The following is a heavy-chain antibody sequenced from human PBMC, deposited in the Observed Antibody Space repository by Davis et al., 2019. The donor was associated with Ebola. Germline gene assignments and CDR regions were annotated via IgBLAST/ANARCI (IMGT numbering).Heavy chain of an antibody. D-gene: IGHD1-26*01. CDR1: TFSSYA. Sequence: TFSSYAMSWVRQPPGKGLEWIGSIYYSGSTYYNPSLKSRVTISVDTSKNQFSLKLSSVTAADAAVYYCGGSGSYHEDYWGQGTLVTVSS. CDR2: IYYSGST. J-gene: IGHJ4*02. V-gene: IGHV4-39*01. CDR3: GGSGSYHEDY.